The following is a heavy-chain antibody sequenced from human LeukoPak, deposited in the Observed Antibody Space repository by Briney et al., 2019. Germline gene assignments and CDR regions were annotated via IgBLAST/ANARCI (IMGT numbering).Heavy chain of an antibody. J-gene: IGHJ5*02. CDR1: GGSISSYY. V-gene: IGHV4-4*09. CDR3: AGGVDYYDSSGYYGS. D-gene: IGHD3-22*01. Sequence: SETLSLTCTVSGGSISSYYWSWIRQPPGKGLEWIGYIYTSGSTNYNPSLKSRVTISVDTSKNQFSLKLSSVTAADTAVYYCAGGVDYYDSSGYYGSWGQGTLVTDSS. CDR2: IYTSGST.